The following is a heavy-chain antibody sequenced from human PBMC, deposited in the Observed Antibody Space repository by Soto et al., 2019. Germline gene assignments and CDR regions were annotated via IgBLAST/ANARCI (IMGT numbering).Heavy chain of an antibody. CDR2: LSAYNGDT. D-gene: IGHD1-26*01. CDR1: GYTFINYG. J-gene: IGHJ3*01. V-gene: IGHV1-18*01. Sequence: QVQLVQSGAEVKKPGASVRVSCKTSGYTFINYGITWVRQAPGQGLEWMGWLSAYNGDTSSSETLQDRFTMTTDTSTNTVYMDLRSLTSDDTAVYYCARWSAIVGGAEALDVWGQGTMVIVSS. CDR3: ARWSAIVGGAEALDV.